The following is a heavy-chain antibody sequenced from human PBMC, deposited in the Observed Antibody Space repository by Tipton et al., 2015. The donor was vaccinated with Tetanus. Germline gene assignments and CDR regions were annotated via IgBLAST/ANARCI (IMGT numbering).Heavy chain of an antibody. J-gene: IGHJ4*02. CDR2: ISWNSGSI. D-gene: IGHD4-17*01. CDR1: GFTFDDYA. V-gene: IGHV3-9*01. Sequence: CAASGFTFDDYAMHWVRQAPGKGLEWVSGISWNSGSIGYADSVKGRFTISRDNAKNSLYLQMNSLRAEDTALYYCAKSYDYGDPYYFDYWGQGTLVTVSS. CDR3: AKSYDYGDPYYFDY.